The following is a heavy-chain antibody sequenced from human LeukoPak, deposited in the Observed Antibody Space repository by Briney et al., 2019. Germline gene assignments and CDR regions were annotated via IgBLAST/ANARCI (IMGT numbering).Heavy chain of an antibody. CDR1: GFSFSATW. J-gene: IGHJ4*02. CDR3: AKLTSGWFEDF. CDR2: ISASDGST. D-gene: IGHD6-19*01. Sequence: GGSLRLSCAASGFSFSATWMTWVRQAPGKGLEWVSAISASDGSTYYVDSVKGRFTISRDFSKNTLFLQMNSLRAEDTAVYYCAKLTSGWFEDFWGQGTLVTVSS. V-gene: IGHV3-23*01.